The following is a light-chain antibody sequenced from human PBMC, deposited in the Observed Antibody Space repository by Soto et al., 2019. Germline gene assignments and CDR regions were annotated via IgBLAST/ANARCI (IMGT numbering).Light chain of an antibody. CDR2: EVV. CDR3: TSYTSSSPPV. V-gene: IGLV2-14*01. J-gene: IGLJ1*01. CDR1: SSDVGGYNY. Sequence: QSALTQPASVSGSPGQSITISCTGTSSDVGGYNYVSWYQHHPGKAPKLMIYEVVNRPSGVSNRFSGSKSGITASLTISGLQAEDEADYYCTSYTSSSPPVFGTGTKLTVL.